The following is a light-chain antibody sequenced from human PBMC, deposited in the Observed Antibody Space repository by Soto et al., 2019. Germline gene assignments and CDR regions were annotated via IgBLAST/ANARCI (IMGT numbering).Light chain of an antibody. CDR2: EVV. CDR1: KNDIVVYDF. Sequence: QSVLTQPPSASGSPGQSVTISCTGTKNDIVVYDFVSWYQHHPGKVPRLIIYEVVQRPSGVPDRFSGSKSGNTASLTVSGVEAADEADYFCKSYSGSNNYLFGRGSKVTV. CDR3: KSYSGSNNYL. J-gene: IGLJ6*01. V-gene: IGLV2-8*01.